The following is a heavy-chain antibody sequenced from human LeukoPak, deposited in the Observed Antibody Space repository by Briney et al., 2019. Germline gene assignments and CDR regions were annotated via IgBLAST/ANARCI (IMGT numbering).Heavy chain of an antibody. J-gene: IGHJ4*02. CDR2: IRNGSSDK. CDR3: AKEDLSPFDY. V-gene: IGHV3-30*02. CDR1: GFTFSNYG. Sequence: GESLRLSCAASGFTFSNYGMHWVRQSPAKGREWVAFIRNGSSDKYYGDSVKGRFTASRDDSKDTLYLPVDTLRSEDTAVYYCAKEDLSPFDYWGQGTLVTVSS.